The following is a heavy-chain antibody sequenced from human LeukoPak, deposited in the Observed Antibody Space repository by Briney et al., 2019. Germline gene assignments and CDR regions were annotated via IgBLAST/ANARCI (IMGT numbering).Heavy chain of an antibody. D-gene: IGHD5-24*01. J-gene: IGHJ4*02. CDR3: AKGGGGYNTEDFFDS. CDR1: GFAFSSFG. Sequence: GGSLRLSCAASGFAFSSFGMNWVRQAPGKGLEWVSVISGSGSSIDYADSVKGRFSISRDNSKNTLYLQIKSLRAEDTAVYYCAKGGGGYNTEDFFDSWGQGTLVTVS. CDR2: ISGSGSSI. V-gene: IGHV3-23*01.